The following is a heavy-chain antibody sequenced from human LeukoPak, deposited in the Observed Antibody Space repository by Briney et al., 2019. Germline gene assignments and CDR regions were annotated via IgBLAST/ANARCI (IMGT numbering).Heavy chain of an antibody. V-gene: IGHV4-30-4*01. D-gene: IGHD3-22*01. CDR3: ARVSPDLNDSSGFDY. CDR1: GGSISSGDYY. J-gene: IGHJ4*02. CDR2: IYYSGST. Sequence: SETLCLTCTVSGGSISSGDYYWSWIRQPPGKGLEWIGYIYYSGSTYYNPSLKSRVTISVDTSKNQFSLKLSSVTAADTAVYYCARVSPDLNDSSGFDYWGQGTLVTVSS.